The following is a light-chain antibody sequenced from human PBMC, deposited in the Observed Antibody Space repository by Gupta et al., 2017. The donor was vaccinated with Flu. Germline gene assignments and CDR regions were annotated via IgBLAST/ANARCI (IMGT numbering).Light chain of an antibody. Sequence: QPVLAQPPSTSASLGASVTLTCTLSSGYSDYKVDWYHQRPGKGPRFLMRVGTGGCVGSKGEGIPDRFSVLGSGLNRFLTIKNIQEDDEGDYHCGSDHVRGPYFVFVFGGGTKLTVL. CDR1: SGYSDYK. J-gene: IGLJ3*02. V-gene: IGLV9-49*01. CDR3: GSDHVRGPYFVFV. CDR2: VGTGGCVG.